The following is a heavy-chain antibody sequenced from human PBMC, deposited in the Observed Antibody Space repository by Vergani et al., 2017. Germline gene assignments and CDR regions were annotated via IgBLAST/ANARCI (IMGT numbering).Heavy chain of an antibody. CDR3: ARGSDFDL. CDR2: IYYSGST. Sequence: QVQLQESGPGLVKPSETLSLTCTVSGGSISSYYWSWIRQPPGKGLEWIGYIYYSGSTNYNPSLKSRVTISVDTSKNQFSLKLSSVTAADTAVYYCARGSDFDLWGRGTLATVSS. J-gene: IGHJ2*01. CDR1: GGSISSYY. V-gene: IGHV4-59*01. D-gene: IGHD3-10*01.